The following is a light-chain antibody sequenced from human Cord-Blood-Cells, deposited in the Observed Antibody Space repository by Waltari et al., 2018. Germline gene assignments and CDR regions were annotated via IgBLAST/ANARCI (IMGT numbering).Light chain of an antibody. J-gene: IGKJ2*03. Sequence: DIVMTQSPDSLAVSLGVRATINCKSSQSVLYSSNNKNYLAWYQQKPGQPPKLLIYWASTRESGVPDRFSGSGSGTDFTLTISSLQAEDVAVYYCQQYYSTPQNSFGQGTKLEIK. CDR3: QQYYSTPQNS. CDR1: QSVLYSSNNKNY. CDR2: WAS. V-gene: IGKV4-1*01.